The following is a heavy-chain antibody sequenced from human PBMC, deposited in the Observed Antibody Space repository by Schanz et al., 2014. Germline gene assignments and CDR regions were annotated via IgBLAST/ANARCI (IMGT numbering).Heavy chain of an antibody. D-gene: IGHD6-19*01. CDR1: GFTFTGHW. J-gene: IGHJ4*02. Sequence: DVQLVESGGGLVQPGGSLRLSCAASGFTFTGHWMSWVRQAPGKGLEWVSSIGSSSTYIFYSDSVKGRFTISRDNSRNTVYLQMNNVGVEDTATYYCVKTDAGWRFDYWGQGTLVIVSS. CDR3: VKTDAGWRFDY. CDR2: IGSSSTYI. V-gene: IGHV3-21*04.